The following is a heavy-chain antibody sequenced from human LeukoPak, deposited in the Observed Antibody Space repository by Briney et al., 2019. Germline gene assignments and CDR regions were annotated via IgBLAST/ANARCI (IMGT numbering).Heavy chain of an antibody. V-gene: IGHV1-69*01. CDR1: GGTCSSYA. CDR2: IIPIFGTA. Sequence: GASVKVSCKASGGTCSSYAISWVRQAPGQGLEWMGGIIPIFGTANYAQKFQGRVTITADESTSTAYMELSSLRSEDTAVYYCARDRRTYSSGWYDYWGQGTLVTVSS. D-gene: IGHD6-19*01. J-gene: IGHJ4*02. CDR3: ARDRRTYSSGWYDY.